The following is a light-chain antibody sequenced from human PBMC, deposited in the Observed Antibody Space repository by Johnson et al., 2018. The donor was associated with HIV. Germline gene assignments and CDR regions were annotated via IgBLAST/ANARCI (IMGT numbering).Light chain of an antibody. V-gene: IGLV1-51*01. CDR3: GSWDSSLRAYNFF. J-gene: IGLJ1*01. CDR1: SSNIGNNY. CDR2: DNN. Sequence: HSVLTQPPSVSAAPGQKVTISCSGSSSNIGNNYVSWYQLLPGTAPKLLIYDNNKRPSGIPDRFSGSKSGTSATLGITGLQTGDEADYYCGSWDSSLRAYNFFFGSGTKVTVL.